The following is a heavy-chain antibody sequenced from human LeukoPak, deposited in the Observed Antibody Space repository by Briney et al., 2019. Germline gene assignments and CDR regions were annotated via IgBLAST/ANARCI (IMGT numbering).Heavy chain of an antibody. D-gene: IGHD3-10*02. CDR2: ISGSGGST. Sequence: GGSLRLSCAASGFTFSSYAMSWVRQAPGKGLEWVSAISGSGGSTYCADSVKGRFTISRDNSKNTLYLQMNSLRAEDTAVYYCAKDRSLLGEAFDYWGQGTLVTVSS. CDR1: GFTFSSYA. J-gene: IGHJ4*02. V-gene: IGHV3-23*01. CDR3: AKDRSLLGEAFDY.